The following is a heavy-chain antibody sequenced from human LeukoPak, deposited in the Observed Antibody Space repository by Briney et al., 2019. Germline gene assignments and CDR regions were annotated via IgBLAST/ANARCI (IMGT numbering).Heavy chain of an antibody. Sequence: ASVKVSCKASGYTFTNYGISWVRQAPGQGLEWMGWISAYNGNTNYAQKLQGRVTMTTDTSTSTAYMELRSLRSDDTAVYYCARTNYGGNPYYFDYWGQGTLATVSS. CDR3: ARTNYGGNPYYFDY. V-gene: IGHV1-18*01. J-gene: IGHJ4*02. CDR2: ISAYNGNT. D-gene: IGHD4-23*01. CDR1: GYTFTNYG.